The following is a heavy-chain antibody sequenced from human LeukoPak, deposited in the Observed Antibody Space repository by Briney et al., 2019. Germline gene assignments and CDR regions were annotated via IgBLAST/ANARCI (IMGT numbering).Heavy chain of an antibody. CDR1: GFTFSSYS. J-gene: IGHJ4*02. Sequence: GGSLRLSCAASGFTFSSYSMNWVRQAPGKGLEWVSYISSSSSTIYYADSVKGRFTISRDNAKNSLYLQMNSLRAEDTAVYYCARGIAAAQLTYYFDYWGQGTLVTVSS. D-gene: IGHD6-13*01. CDR3: ARGIAAAQLTYYFDY. CDR2: ISSSSSTI. V-gene: IGHV3-48*04.